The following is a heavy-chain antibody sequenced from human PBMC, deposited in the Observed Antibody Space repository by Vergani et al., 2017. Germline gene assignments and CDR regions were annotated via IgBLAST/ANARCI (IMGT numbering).Heavy chain of an antibody. D-gene: IGHD3-16*01. CDR2: IIGSGGST. J-gene: IGHJ4*02. CDR1: GFTFSSYA. Sequence: EVQLLESGGGLVQPGGSLRLSCAASGFTFSSYAMSWVRQAPGKGLEWVSAIIGSGGSTYYADSVKGRFTISRDNSKNTLYLQMNSLRAEDTAVYYCAKRDDYVWGSKNGYWGQGTLVTVSS. CDR3: AKRDDYVWGSKNGY. V-gene: IGHV3-23*01.